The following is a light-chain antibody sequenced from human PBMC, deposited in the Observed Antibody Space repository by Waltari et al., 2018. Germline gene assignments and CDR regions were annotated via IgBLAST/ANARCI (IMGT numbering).Light chain of an antibody. CDR2: RIS. V-gene: IGKV3D-7*01. CDR3: QQGNSIPPT. CDR1: SSVNTSY. Sequence: LVLTQSPKSMAVSQGDRVTISCTARSSVNTSYLHWYHQKPPFPPRLLVYRISCLASAVPARFSGSGSGTSYTLTISSMEAEDAANFYCQQGNSIPPTFGQGTKVEIK. J-gene: IGKJ1*01.